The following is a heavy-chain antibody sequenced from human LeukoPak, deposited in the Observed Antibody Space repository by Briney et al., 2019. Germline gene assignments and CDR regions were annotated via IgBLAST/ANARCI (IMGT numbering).Heavy chain of an antibody. V-gene: IGHV3-21*01. CDR1: GFTFSSYS. CDR3: ARGAHIAAAGLNWFDP. Sequence: PGGSLRLSCAASGFTFSSYSMNWVRQAPGKGLEWVSSISSSSYIYYADSVKGRFTISRDNAKNSLYLQMNSLRAEDTAVYYCARGAHIAAAGLNWFDPWGQGTLVTVSS. CDR2: ISSSSYI. D-gene: IGHD6-13*01. J-gene: IGHJ5*02.